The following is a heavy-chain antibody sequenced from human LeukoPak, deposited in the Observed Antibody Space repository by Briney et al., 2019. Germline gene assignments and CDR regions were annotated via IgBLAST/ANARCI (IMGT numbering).Heavy chain of an antibody. D-gene: IGHD3-10*02. CDR3: AELGITMIGGV. Sequence: PGGSLRLSCAASGFTFSSYSMNWVRQAPGKGLEWVSFISSSSSYIDYADSVKGRFTISRDNTKNSLFLQMNNLRAEDTAVYYCAELGITMIGGVWGKGTTVTISS. V-gene: IGHV3-21*01. CDR2: ISSSSSYI. CDR1: GFTFSSYS. J-gene: IGHJ6*04.